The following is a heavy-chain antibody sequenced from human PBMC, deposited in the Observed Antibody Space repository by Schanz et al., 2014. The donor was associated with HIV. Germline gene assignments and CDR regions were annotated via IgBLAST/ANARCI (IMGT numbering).Heavy chain of an antibody. V-gene: IGHV3-33*06. Sequence: QVQLVESGGGVVQPGRSLRLSCAASGFTFSNYGMHWVRQAPGKGLEWMAVIWYGGSNKYYADSVKGRFTISRDNSKNTLFLQMDSLRAEDTAVYYCAKDPELTAITGYFDYWGQGTLVTVSS. CDR3: AKDPELTAITGYFDY. D-gene: IGHD4-4*01. J-gene: IGHJ4*02. CDR1: GFTFSNYG. CDR2: IWYGGSNK.